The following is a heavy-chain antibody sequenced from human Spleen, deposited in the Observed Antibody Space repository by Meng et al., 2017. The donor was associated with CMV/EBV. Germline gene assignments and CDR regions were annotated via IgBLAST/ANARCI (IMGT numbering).Heavy chain of an antibody. CDR3: ATWTPGYCSSSSCFGYFDY. J-gene: IGHJ4*02. CDR2: FNPEDGEI. CDR1: LTELS. Sequence: LTELSRHWVRQAPGKGLEWMGGFNPEDGEIIYAQKFQGRVTMTEDTSTDTAYMGLSSVRSEDTAVYYCATWTPGYCSSSSCFGYFDYWGQGTLVTVSS. D-gene: IGHD2-2*01. V-gene: IGHV1-24*01.